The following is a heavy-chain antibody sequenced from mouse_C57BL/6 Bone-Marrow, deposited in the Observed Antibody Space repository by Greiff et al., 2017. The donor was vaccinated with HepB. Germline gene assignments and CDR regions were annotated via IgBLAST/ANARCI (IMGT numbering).Heavy chain of an antibody. CDR1: GYTFTDYE. CDR3: TRYGSSPAWFAY. J-gene: IGHJ3*01. Sequence: VQLQQSGAELVRPGASVTLSCKASGYTFTDYEMHWVKQTPVHGLEWIGAIDPETGGTAYNQKFKGKAILTADKSSSTAYMEIRSLTSEDSAVYYCTRYGSSPAWFAYWGQGTLVTVSA. D-gene: IGHD1-1*01. V-gene: IGHV1-15*01. CDR2: IDPETGGT.